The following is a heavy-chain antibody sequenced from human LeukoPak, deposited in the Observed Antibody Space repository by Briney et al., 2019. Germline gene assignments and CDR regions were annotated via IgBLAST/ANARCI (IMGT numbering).Heavy chain of an antibody. Sequence: SETLSLTCAVSGGSISSSNWWSWIRQPPGKGLEWIGEIYHSGSTNYNPSLKSRVTISVDTSKNQFSLKLSSVTAADTAVYYCARGDYYDSSGYLYYYYMDVWGKGTTVTISS. J-gene: IGHJ6*03. D-gene: IGHD3-22*01. CDR2: IYHSGST. CDR1: GGSISSSNW. V-gene: IGHV4-4*02. CDR3: ARGDYYDSSGYLYYYYMDV.